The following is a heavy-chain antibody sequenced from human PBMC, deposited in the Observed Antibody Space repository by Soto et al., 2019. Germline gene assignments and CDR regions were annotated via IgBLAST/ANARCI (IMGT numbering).Heavy chain of an antibody. J-gene: IGHJ4*02. CDR3: ARDKGYYYGSAREILDY. CDR2: INSDGSST. D-gene: IGHD3-10*01. CDR1: GFTFSSYW. V-gene: IGHV3-74*01. Sequence: GGSLRLSCAASGFTFSSYWMHWVRQAPGKGLVWVSRINSDGSSTSYADSVKGRFTISRDNAKNTLYLQMNSLRAEDTAVYYCARDKGYYYGSAREILDYWGQGTLVTVSS.